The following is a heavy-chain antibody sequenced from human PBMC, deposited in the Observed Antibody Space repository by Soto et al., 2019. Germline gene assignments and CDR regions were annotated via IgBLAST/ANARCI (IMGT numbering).Heavy chain of an antibody. CDR2: ISSSGTT. CDR1: GFTFSDSY. J-gene: IGHJ4*02. D-gene: IGHD6-19*01. Sequence: GGSLRLSCAASGFTFSDSYMTWIRQAPGKGLEWVSYISSSGTTYYGSSVKGRFTISRDNARNSLYLQMNSLRAEDTAVYYCARDLKYSSGWAFDHWGQGTLVTVSS. V-gene: IGHV3-11*01. CDR3: ARDLKYSSGWAFDH.